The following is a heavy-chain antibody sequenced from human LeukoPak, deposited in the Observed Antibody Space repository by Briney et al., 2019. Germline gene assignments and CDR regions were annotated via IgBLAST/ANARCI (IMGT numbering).Heavy chain of an antibody. D-gene: IGHD6-19*01. CDR1: GFTFSSYA. CDR3: AEIPVSYSSGWSNFDY. CDR2: ISASGGST. Sequence: GGSLRLSCAASGFTFSSYAMSWVRQAPVKGLEWVSGISASGGSTYYADSVKGRFTISRDNSKNTLYLQMNSLRAEDTAVYYCAEIPVSYSSGWSNFDYWGQGTLVTVSS. V-gene: IGHV3-23*01. J-gene: IGHJ4*02.